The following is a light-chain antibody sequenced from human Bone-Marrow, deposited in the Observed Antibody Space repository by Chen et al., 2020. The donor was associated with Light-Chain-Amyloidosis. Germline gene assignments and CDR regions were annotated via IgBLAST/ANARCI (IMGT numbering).Light chain of an antibody. CDR1: SGSIATNY. V-gene: IGLV6-57*01. CDR3: QSYQGSSQGV. J-gene: IGLJ3*02. Sequence: NFMLTQPHSVSESPGKTVIISCTRSSGSIATNYVQWYQQRPGSSPTTVIYEDDQRPSGVPDRFCGSIDRSSNSAYLTLSGLKTEDEADYYCQSYQGSSQGVFGGGTKLTVL. CDR2: EDD.